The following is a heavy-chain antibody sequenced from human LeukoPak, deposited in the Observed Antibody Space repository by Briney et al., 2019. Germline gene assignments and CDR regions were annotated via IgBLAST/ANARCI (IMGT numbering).Heavy chain of an antibody. Sequence: PGGSLRLSCAASGITFSDTWMSWVPRAPGKGLEWVACIQSIVNGGTTNYAAPVKGRFTVSRDDSKDMVFLQMNSLETEDTAVYYCTTHYRPGSHYNIFDYWGQGTLVTVSS. J-gene: IGHJ4*02. V-gene: IGHV3-15*06. CDR1: GITFSDTW. D-gene: IGHD3-10*01. CDR3: TTHYRPGSHYNIFDY. CDR2: IQSIVNGGTT.